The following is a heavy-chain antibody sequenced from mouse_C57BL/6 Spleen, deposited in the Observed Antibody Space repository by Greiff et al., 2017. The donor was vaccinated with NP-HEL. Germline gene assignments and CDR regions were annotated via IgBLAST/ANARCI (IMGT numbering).Heavy chain of an antibody. J-gene: IGHJ4*01. CDR2: INPNNGGT. D-gene: IGHD2-2*01. V-gene: IGHV1-26*01. Sequence: EVQLQQSGPELVKPGASVKISCKASGYTFTDYYMNWVKQSHGKSLEWIGDINPNNGGTSYNQKFKGKATLTVDKSSSTAYMELRSLTSEDSAVYYCARGYGYGAMDYWGQGTSVTVSS. CDR3: ARGYGYGAMDY. CDR1: GYTFTDYY.